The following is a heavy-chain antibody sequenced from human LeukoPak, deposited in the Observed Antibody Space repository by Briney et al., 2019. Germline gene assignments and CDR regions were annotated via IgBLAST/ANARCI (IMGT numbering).Heavy chain of an antibody. J-gene: IGHJ4*02. CDR2: IYTSGST. V-gene: IGHV4-4*07. CDR1: GGSISSYY. CDR3: ARGALSGGSSRYFDY. Sequence: KPSETLSLTCTVSGGSISSYYWSWIRQPAGKGLEWIGRIYTSGSTNYSPSLKSRVTMSVDTSKNQFSLKLSSVTAADTAVYYCARGALSGGSSRYFDYWGQGTLVTVSS. D-gene: IGHD2-15*01.